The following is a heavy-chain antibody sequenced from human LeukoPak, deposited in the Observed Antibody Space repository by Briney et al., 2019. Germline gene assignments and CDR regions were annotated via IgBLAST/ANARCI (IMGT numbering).Heavy chain of an antibody. CDR2: INPSGGST. CDR3: ARGNTVSYYYYYYMDV. J-gene: IGHJ6*03. Sequence: GASVKVSCKASGYTFTSLHWVRQAPGQGLEWMGIINPSGGSTSYAQKFQGRVTMTRDTSTSTVYMELSSLRSEDTAVYYCARGNTVSYYYYYYMDVWGKGTTVTVSS. D-gene: IGHD4-17*01. V-gene: IGHV1-46*01. CDR1: GYTFTS.